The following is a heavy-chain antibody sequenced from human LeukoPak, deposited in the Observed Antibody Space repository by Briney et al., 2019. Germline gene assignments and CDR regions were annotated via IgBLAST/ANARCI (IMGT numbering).Heavy chain of an antibody. J-gene: IGHJ4*02. D-gene: IGHD3-10*01. Sequence: PGGSLRLSCAASGITFSTYAMSWVRQAPGKGLEWVSVISGSGGSTYYTDSVKGRFTISRDNSKNTLYLQMNSLRADDTAVYYCAKAYGSGSNGVYHFDYWGQGTLVTVSS. V-gene: IGHV3-23*01. CDR2: ISGSGGST. CDR3: AKAYGSGSNGVYHFDY. CDR1: GITFSTYA.